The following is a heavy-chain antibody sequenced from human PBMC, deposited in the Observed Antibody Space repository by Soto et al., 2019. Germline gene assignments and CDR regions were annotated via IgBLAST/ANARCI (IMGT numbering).Heavy chain of an antibody. D-gene: IGHD3-10*01. J-gene: IGHJ6*02. V-gene: IGHV4-34*01. CDR3: ARATVVLWFGELWNCYYGMDV. CDR1: GGSFSGYY. Sequence: SETLSLTCAVYGGSFSGYYWSWIRQPPGKGLEWIGEINHSGSTNYNPSLKSRVTISVDTSKNQFSLKLSSVTAADTAVYYCARATVVLWFGELWNCYYGMDVWGQGTTVTVSS. CDR2: INHSGST.